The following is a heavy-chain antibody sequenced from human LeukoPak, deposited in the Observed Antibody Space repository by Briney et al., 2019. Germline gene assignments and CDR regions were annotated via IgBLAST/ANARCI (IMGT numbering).Heavy chain of an antibody. Sequence: ASVKVSCKASGYTFTGYYMHWVRQAPGQGLEWMGWINPNSGGTNYAQKPQGRVTMTTDTSTSTAYMELRSLRSDDTAVYYCARDWFFSPLTTVTPYYYYGMDVWGQGTTVTVSS. CDR1: GYTFTGYY. J-gene: IGHJ6*02. CDR3: ARDWFFSPLTTVTPYYYYGMDV. D-gene: IGHD4-11*01. CDR2: INPNSGGT. V-gene: IGHV1-2*02.